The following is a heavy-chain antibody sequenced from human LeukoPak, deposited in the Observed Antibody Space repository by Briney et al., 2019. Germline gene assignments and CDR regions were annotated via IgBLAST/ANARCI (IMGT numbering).Heavy chain of an antibody. Sequence: AASVKVSCKASGYTFTGYYMHWVRQAPGQGLEWMGWINPNSGGTNYAQKFQGRVTMTRDTSISTAYMELSRLRSDDTAVYYCASGSVYSSSWYVAPFDYWGQGTLVTVSS. J-gene: IGHJ4*02. CDR1: GYTFTGYY. D-gene: IGHD6-13*01. CDR3: ASGSVYSSSWYVAPFDY. CDR2: INPNSGGT. V-gene: IGHV1-2*02.